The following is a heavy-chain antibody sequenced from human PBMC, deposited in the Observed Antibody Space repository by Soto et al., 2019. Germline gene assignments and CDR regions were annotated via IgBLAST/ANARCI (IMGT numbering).Heavy chain of an antibody. V-gene: IGHV4-4*02. CDR1: GGSISSSNW. Sequence: SETLSLTCSVSGGSISSSNWWSWVRQPPGKGLEWFGEIYHSGSTNYNPSLKSRVTISVDKSKNQFSLKLSSVTAADTAVYYCARSDTYDFWSGYYRGEDYFDYWGQGTLVTVSS. CDR2: IYHSGST. D-gene: IGHD3-3*01. CDR3: ARSDTYDFWSGYYRGEDYFDY. J-gene: IGHJ4*02.